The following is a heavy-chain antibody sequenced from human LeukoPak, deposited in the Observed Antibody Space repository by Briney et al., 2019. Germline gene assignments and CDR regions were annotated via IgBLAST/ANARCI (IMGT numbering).Heavy chain of an antibody. J-gene: IGHJ6*03. CDR3: AKGSYNCNGNSCPQYYYYMDV. V-gene: IGHV3-7*01. CDR2: IKQDGSEK. D-gene: IGHD2/OR15-2a*01. CDR1: GFTSGHIFTDYW. Sequence: GGSLRLSCVASGFTSGHIFTDYWMTWVRQVPGKGLEWVANIKQDGSEKYYVDSVKGRFTISRDNAKNSLYLQMNSLRAEDTAVYSCAKGSYNCNGNSCPQYYYYMDVWGKGTTVTVSS.